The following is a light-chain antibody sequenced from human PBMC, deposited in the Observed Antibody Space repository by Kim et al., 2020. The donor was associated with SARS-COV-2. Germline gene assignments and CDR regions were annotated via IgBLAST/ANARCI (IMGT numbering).Light chain of an antibody. CDR2: AAS. CDR3: QKYNSAPWT. J-gene: IGKJ1*01. V-gene: IGKV1-27*01. Sequence: ASVGDRVTITCRASQDIANSVAWYQRKPGKVPKVLIYAASTLQSGVPSRFSGSGSGTEFTLTIGSLQTEDVATYYCQKYNSAPWTFGPGTKVDIK. CDR1: QDIANS.